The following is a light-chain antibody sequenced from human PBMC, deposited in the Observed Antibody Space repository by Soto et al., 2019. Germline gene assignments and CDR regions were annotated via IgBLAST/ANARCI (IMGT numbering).Light chain of an antibody. Sequence: SALTQPRSVSGSPGQSVTISCTGTSSDVGNYNYVSWYQQHPGKAPKVMIYDVSKRPSGVPDRFSGSKSGNTASLTISGLQVEDEADYYCCSYAGRYALWVFGGGTKVTVL. CDR3: CSYAGRYALWV. CDR1: SSDVGNYNY. V-gene: IGLV2-11*01. CDR2: DVS. J-gene: IGLJ3*02.